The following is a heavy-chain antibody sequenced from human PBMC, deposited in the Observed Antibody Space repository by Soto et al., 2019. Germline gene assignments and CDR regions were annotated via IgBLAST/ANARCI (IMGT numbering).Heavy chain of an antibody. Sequence: SVKVSCKASGGTFSSYTISWVRQAPGQGLEWMGRIIPILGIANYAQKFQGRVTITADKSTSTAYMELSSLRAEDTAVYYCARDASTSVQGDAFDIWGQGTMVTVSS. D-gene: IGHD1-1*01. V-gene: IGHV1-69*04. CDR2: IIPILGIA. CDR3: ARDASTSVQGDAFDI. J-gene: IGHJ3*02. CDR1: GGTFSSYT.